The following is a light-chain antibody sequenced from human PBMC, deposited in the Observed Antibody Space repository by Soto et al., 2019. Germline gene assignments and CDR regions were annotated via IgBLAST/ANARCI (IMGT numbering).Light chain of an antibody. V-gene: IGKV3-15*01. CDR1: QSISSN. J-gene: IGKJ4*01. Sequence: EIVMTQSPGTLSVSPGEGATLSCRASQSISSNLAWFQQKPGRAPRLLIYDASTRATGIPARFSGSGSGTEFTLTISSLQSEDFAVYYCQQYNKWPIAFGGGTKVDIK. CDR2: DAS. CDR3: QQYNKWPIA.